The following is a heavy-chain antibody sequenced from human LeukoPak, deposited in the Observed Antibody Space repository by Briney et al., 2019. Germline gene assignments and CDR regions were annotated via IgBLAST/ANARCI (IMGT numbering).Heavy chain of an antibody. CDR2: ISWNSGSI. CDR3: AKDPREKAAAGTDFDY. V-gene: IGHV3-9*01. J-gene: IGHJ4*02. D-gene: IGHD6-13*01. Sequence: GGSLRLSCAASGFTFDDYAMHWVRQAPGKGLEWASGISWNSGSIGYADSVKGRFTISRDNAKNSLYLQMNSLRAEDTAVYYCAKDPREKAAAGTDFDYWGQGTLVTVSS. CDR1: GFTFDDYA.